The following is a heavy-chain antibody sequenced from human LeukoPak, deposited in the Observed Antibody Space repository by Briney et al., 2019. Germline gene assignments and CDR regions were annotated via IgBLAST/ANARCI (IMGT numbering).Heavy chain of an antibody. V-gene: IGHV1-2*02. Sequence: GASVKVSCKASGYTFTGYYMHWVRQAPGQGLEWMGWINPNSGGTNYAQKFQGSVTMTRDTSVNTAYMELSRLRSDDTAVYYCARESIVRDLDYWGQGTLVTISS. CDR2: INPNSGGT. J-gene: IGHJ4*02. CDR3: ARESIVRDLDY. CDR1: GYTFTGYY. D-gene: IGHD3-10*01.